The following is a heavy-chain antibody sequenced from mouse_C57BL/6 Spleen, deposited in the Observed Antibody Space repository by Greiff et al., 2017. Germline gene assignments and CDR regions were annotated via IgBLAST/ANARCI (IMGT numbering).Heavy chain of an antibody. CDR3: ARNPHYDYDSAWFAY. CDR1: GFSLTSYG. Sequence: QVQLKESGPGLVQPSQSLSITCTVSGFSLTSYGVHWVRQSPGKGLEWLGVIWSGGSTDYNAAFISRLSISKDNSKSQVFFKMNSLQADDTAIYYCARNPHYDYDSAWFAYWGQGTLVTVSA. D-gene: IGHD2-4*01. J-gene: IGHJ3*01. V-gene: IGHV2-2*01. CDR2: IWSGGST.